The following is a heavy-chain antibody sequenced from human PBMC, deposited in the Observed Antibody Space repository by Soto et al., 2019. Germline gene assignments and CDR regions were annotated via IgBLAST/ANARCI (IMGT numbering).Heavy chain of an antibody. CDR2: IFYSGTT. CDR1: GGSINNYF. Sequence: SETLSLTCTVSGGSINNYFWSWVRQRPGKGLECIGYIFYSGTTNYNPSLKSRVTISVDTSKNQFSLKLDSVTAADTAVYYCAFFGFSYAWYYFVFWCQGILVSVVS. V-gene: IGHV4-59*01. D-gene: IGHD5-18*01. J-gene: IGHJ4*02. CDR3: AFFGFSYAWYYFVF.